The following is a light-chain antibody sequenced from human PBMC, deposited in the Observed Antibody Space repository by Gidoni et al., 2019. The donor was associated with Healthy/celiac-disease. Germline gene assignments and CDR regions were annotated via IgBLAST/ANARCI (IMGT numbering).Light chain of an antibody. CDR2: LGS. J-gene: IGKJ2*01. Sequence: EIVMTQSPLSLPVTPGEPASISCRASQSLLHSNGYNYLDSYLQQPGQAPQLLIYLGSNRASGVPDRFSGSGSGTDFTLKISRVEAEDVGVYYCMQALQTPPTFGQGTKLEIK. CDR3: MQALQTPPT. V-gene: IGKV2-28*01. CDR1: QSLLHSNGYNY.